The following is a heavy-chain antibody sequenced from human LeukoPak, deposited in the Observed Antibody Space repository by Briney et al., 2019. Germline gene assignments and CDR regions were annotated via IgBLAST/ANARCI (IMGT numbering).Heavy chain of an antibody. Sequence: PSETLSLTCTVSGGSISSYYWSWIRQPPGKGQEWIGYIYYSGSTNYNPSLKSRVTISVDTSKNQFSLKLSSVTAADTAVYYCARIPGIVGATTRKAFDIWGQGTMVTVSS. D-gene: IGHD1-26*01. V-gene: IGHV4-59*08. CDR3: ARIPGIVGATTRKAFDI. J-gene: IGHJ3*02. CDR2: IYYSGST. CDR1: GGSISSYY.